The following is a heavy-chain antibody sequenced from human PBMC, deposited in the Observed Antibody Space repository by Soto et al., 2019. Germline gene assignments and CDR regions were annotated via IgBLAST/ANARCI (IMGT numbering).Heavy chain of an antibody. CDR1: GESLSDYY. CDR3: AXGXXXXXXXXXXTXEI. V-gene: IGHV4-34*01. J-gene: IGHJ3*02. CDR2: INHSGST. Sequence: ETLSLTCAVYGESLSDYYWSWTRQPPGKGLEWIGEINHSGSTNYNPSLKSRVTISVDTSKNQFSLKLNSMTAADTAVYFCAXGXXXXXXXXXXTXEIWGRGTMVTVAS.